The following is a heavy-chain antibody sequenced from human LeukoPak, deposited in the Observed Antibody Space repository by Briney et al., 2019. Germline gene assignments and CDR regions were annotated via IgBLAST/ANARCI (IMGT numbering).Heavy chain of an antibody. D-gene: IGHD2-15*01. CDR3: ARDYCSGPKCYFIDY. J-gene: IGHJ4*02. CDR2: LSYNGNDN. CDR1: GFTFSSYE. V-gene: IGHV3-30*07. Sequence: GGSLRLSCAASGFTFSSYEMHWVRQAPGKGLEWVALLSYNGNDNYYADSVRGRFTISRDNAKNSLFLQMNSLRAEDTAVYYCARDYCSGPKCYFIDYWGQGALVTVSS.